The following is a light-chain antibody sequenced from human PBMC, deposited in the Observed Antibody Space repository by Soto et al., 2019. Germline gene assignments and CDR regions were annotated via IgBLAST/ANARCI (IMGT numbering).Light chain of an antibody. Sequence: EIVLTQSPGTLSLSPGERASLSCRASQSVSSSYLAWYQQKSGQAPRLLIYGASSRAAGIPDRFTGSGSGADFTLTITRLEPEDIAVYFCHQYGGSPWTFGQWTKVDIK. CDR2: GAS. CDR3: HQYGGSPWT. V-gene: IGKV3-20*01. CDR1: QSVSSSY. J-gene: IGKJ1*01.